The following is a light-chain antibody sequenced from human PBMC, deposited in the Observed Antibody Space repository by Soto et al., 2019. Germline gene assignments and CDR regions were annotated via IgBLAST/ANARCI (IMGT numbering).Light chain of an antibody. V-gene: IGKV3-15*01. CDR3: QQYYDWPPVT. CDR1: QSISSN. CDR2: GAI. Sequence: EIVMTQSPATLSVSPGERATLSCRASQSISSNLAWYQQTPGQAPRLLIYGAIIRATGIPARFGGSGSGTEFTLTISSLQSEDFAVYYCQQYYDWPPVTFGQGTRLEIK. J-gene: IGKJ5*01.